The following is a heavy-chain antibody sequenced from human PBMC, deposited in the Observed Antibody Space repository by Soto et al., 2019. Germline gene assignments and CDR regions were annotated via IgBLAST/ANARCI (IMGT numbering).Heavy chain of an antibody. CDR3: AAAGSDSNWYALTRY. J-gene: IGHJ4*02. CDR2: IVVGSGNT. Sequence: QMQLVQSGPEVKKPGTSVKVSCKASGFTFSSSTVQWVRQARGQRLEWIGWIVVGSGNTNYAQKFQERVTITRDMSTSTAYMELSSLRSEDTAVYYCAAAGSDSNWYALTRYWGQGTLVIVSS. CDR1: GFTFSSST. V-gene: IGHV1-58*01. D-gene: IGHD4-4*01.